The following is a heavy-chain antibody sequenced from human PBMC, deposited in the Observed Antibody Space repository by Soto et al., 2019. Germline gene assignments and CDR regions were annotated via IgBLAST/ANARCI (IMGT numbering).Heavy chain of an antibody. CDR1: GYIFTSNY. V-gene: IGHV1-46*01. Sequence: GASVKVSCKASGYIFTSNYMLWVRQAPGQGLERMGIINPSDGVTRYAQKLRGRVTMTRDTSTSTVYMELNSLRGEDTAVYYCAKEKFRRGPSPMYSMDLWGQGTTVTVSS. D-gene: IGHD2-8*01. CDR2: INPSDGVT. CDR3: AKEKFRRGPSPMYSMDL. J-gene: IGHJ6*02.